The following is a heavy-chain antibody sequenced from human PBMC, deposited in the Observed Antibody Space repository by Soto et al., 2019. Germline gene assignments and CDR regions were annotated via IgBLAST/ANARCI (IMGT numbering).Heavy chain of an antibody. V-gene: IGHV4-59*01. CDR3: AGGLRDGSDWYWDY. Sequence: QVQLQESGPGLVKPSETLSLTCTVSGGSMITYYWSWIRQSPGKGLEWIGYVHHSGSTLYNPSLRNRATVSLDRSNNQFFLKLTSVTAADTVFFYCAGGLRDGSDWYWDYGGEGILVTVSS. CDR1: GGSMITYY. CDR2: VHHSGST. D-gene: IGHD6-19*01. J-gene: IGHJ4*02.